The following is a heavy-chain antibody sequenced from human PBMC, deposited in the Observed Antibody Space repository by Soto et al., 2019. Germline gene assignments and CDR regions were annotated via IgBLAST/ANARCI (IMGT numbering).Heavy chain of an antibody. V-gene: IGHV3-30*18. J-gene: IGHJ4*02. Sequence: SLRLSCAASRFSFSDYGMHWVRQAPGKGLEWVAVISYEGSAQYYVDSVKGRFTIARDNSKNMLYLQMNSLRPEDTAVYYCAKGGSYRTFDLWGQGTLVTVSS. D-gene: IGHD1-26*01. CDR3: AKGGSYRTFDL. CDR1: RFSFSDYG. CDR2: ISYEGSAQ.